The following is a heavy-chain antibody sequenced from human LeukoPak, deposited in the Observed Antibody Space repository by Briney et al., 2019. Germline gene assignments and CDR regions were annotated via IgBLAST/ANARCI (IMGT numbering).Heavy chain of an antibody. CDR3: ARATGGELDAFDI. V-gene: IGHV3-30*03. J-gene: IGHJ3*02. CDR1: GFTFSSYG. CDR2: ISYDGSNK. Sequence: GGSLRLSCAASGFTFSSYGMHWVRQAPGKGLEWVAVISYDGSNKYYADSVKGRFTISRDNAKNSLYLQMNSLRAEDTAVYYCARATGGELDAFDIWGQGTMVTVSS. D-gene: IGHD1-26*01.